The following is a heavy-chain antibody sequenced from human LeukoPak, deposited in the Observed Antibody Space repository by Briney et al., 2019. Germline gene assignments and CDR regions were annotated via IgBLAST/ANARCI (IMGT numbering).Heavy chain of an antibody. V-gene: IGHV1-24*01. CDR3: ATRGGSGRFSENWFDP. CDR2: FDPEDGET. CDR1: GYTLTELS. Sequence: ASVKVSCKVSGYTLTELSMHWVRQAPGKGLEWMGGFDPEDGETIYAQKFQGRVTMTEDTSTGTAYMELSSLRSEDTAVYYCATRGGSGRFSENWFDPWGQGTLVTVSS. D-gene: IGHD3-10*01. J-gene: IGHJ5*02.